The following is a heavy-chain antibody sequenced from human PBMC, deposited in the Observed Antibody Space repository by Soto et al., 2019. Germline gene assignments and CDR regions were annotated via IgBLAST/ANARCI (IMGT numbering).Heavy chain of an antibody. CDR1: GGTFSSYA. J-gene: IGHJ3*02. Sequence: QVQLVQSGAEVKKPGSSVKVSCKASGGTFSSYAISWVRQAPGQGLEWMGGIIPIFGTANYAQKFQGRVTITGDESTSTDYMELSSLRSEDTAVYYCAITLKRFGELLSIGAFDIWGQRTMVTVSS. V-gene: IGHV1-69*01. CDR2: IIPIFGTA. D-gene: IGHD3-10*01. CDR3: AITLKRFGELLSIGAFDI.